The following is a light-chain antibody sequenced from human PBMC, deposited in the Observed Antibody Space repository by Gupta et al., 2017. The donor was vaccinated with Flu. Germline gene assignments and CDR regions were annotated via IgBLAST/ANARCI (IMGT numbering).Light chain of an antibody. CDR1: SSNIGLNN. Sequence: QSVLTQPPSPSGTPGQTVTISCSGSSSNIGLNNVNWYQQLPGMAPKLLIYANDRRPSGVPDRFSASKSVTSASLAISGLQSEDEADYYCASWDDTLNAWVFGGGTKLTVL. CDR2: AND. V-gene: IGLV1-44*01. CDR3: ASWDDTLNAWV. J-gene: IGLJ3*02.